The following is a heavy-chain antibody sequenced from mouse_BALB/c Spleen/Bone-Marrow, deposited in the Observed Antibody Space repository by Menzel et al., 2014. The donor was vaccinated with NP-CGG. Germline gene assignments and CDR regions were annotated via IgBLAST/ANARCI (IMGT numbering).Heavy chain of an antibody. Sequence: EVKLMESGPSLVKPSQPLSLPCSVTGDSITNGYWNWIRKFPGNKLEYMGYINYSGSTYYNPSLKSRISITRDTSKNQFFLQLNSVTTEDTATYYCVRSGYYGSYPASYWGQGTLVTVSA. CDR2: INYSGST. CDR3: VRSGYYGSYPASY. V-gene: IGHV3-8*02. CDR1: GDSITNGY. D-gene: IGHD2-1*01. J-gene: IGHJ3*01.